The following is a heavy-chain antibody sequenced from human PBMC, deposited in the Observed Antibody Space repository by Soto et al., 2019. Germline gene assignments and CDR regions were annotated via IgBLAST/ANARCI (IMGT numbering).Heavy chain of an antibody. CDR1: GISLSSSGVG. Sequence: QITLKDSGPTLVKLTQTLTLTCTFSGISLSSSGVGVAWIRQPPGQALEWLTLVYWDGDKRFTPSLNTRLTISKDTAKSPLVLTMTNMDPLKSAIYYCAPSRRGRINCWSPYFHNWGPGIHVTVAS. J-gene: IGHJ4*02. V-gene: IGHV2-5*02. D-gene: IGHD2-2*01. CDR3: APSRRGRINCWSPYFHN. CDR2: VYWDGDK.